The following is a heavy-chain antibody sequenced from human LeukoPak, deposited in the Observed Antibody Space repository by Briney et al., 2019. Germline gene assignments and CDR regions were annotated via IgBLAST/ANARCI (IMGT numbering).Heavy chain of an antibody. Sequence: GGSLRLSCAASGFTLSTYWMNWVRQAPGKGLEWVATIKQDGSEKYYVDSVKGRFTISRDNAKNSLYLQMNSLRAEDTAAYYRARDRNTDFWSGYYTNYCDYWGQGTLVTVSS. CDR1: GFTLSTYW. J-gene: IGHJ4*02. CDR2: IKQDGSEK. V-gene: IGHV3-7*01. D-gene: IGHD3-3*01. CDR3: ARDRNTDFWSGYYTNYCDY.